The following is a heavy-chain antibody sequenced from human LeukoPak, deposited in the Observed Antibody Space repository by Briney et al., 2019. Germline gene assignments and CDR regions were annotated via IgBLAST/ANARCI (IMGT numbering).Heavy chain of an antibody. Sequence: PGGSLRLSCAASGFTFSNYAMNWVRQAPGKGLEWVSGINGRGYSTYYADSVKGRFTISRDNSKNTLYLQMNSLRAEDTAVYYCAKDHPTSSVYYDFWSGYLQPVFDYWGQGTLVTVSS. CDR2: INGRGYST. J-gene: IGHJ4*02. CDR3: AKDHPTSSVYYDFWSGYLQPVFDY. D-gene: IGHD3-3*01. CDR1: GFTFSNYA. V-gene: IGHV3-23*01.